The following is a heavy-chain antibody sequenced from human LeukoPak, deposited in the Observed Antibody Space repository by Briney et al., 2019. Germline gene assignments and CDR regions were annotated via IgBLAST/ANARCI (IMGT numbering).Heavy chain of an antibody. V-gene: IGHV3-23*01. Sequence: PGGSLRLSCAASGFSFSNYAMNWVRQAPGKGLEWVSAIDGSGGNTYYTDSVKGRFTISRDNSKSTLYLQMNSLRAEDTAVYFCSKDPHARTAAAVLHWGQGTLVTVSS. J-gene: IGHJ4*02. CDR3: SKDPHARTAAAVLH. D-gene: IGHD6-13*01. CDR1: GFSFSNYA. CDR2: IDGSGGNT.